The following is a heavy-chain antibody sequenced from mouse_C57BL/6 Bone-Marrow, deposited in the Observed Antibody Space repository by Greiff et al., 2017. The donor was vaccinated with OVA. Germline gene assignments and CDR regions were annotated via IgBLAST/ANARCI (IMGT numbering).Heavy chain of an antibody. CDR2: IHPSDSDT. J-gene: IGHJ2*01. CDR1: GYTFTSYW. V-gene: IGHV1-74*01. Sequence: QVQLQQPGAELVKPGASVKVSCKASGYTFTSYWMHWVKQRHGQGLEWIGRIHPSDSDTNYNQKFKGKATLTVDKSSSTAYMQLSILTSEDSAVYYCASIYYYGSRDYWCQGTTLTVSA. CDR3: ASIYYYGSRDY. D-gene: IGHD1-1*01.